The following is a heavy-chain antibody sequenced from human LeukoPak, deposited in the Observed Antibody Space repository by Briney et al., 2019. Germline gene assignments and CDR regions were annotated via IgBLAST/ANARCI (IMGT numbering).Heavy chain of an antibody. CDR1: GFTFCDYA. J-gene: IGHJ4*02. Sequence: GRSLRLSCAGSGFTFCDYAMHWVPQSPGKGLEWVSGIDWDSGRIDYADSVKGRFTISGDNAKNSLYLQMNSLRPEDTALYYCAKDTGEFKPLDYWGQGTLVTVSS. V-gene: IGHV3-9*01. CDR2: IDWDSGRI. CDR3: AKDTGEFKPLDY. D-gene: IGHD3-10*01.